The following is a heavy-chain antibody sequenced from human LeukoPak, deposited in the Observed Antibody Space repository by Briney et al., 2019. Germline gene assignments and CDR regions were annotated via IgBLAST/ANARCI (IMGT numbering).Heavy chain of an antibody. V-gene: IGHV3-53*05. CDR2: IYSGGST. D-gene: IGHD6-19*01. CDR3: ANGYSSGWYPPDY. J-gene: IGHJ4*02. CDR1: GFTVSSNY. Sequence: GGSLRLSCAASGFTVSSNYMSWVRQAPGKGLEWVSVIYSGGSTYYADSVKGRFTISRDNSKNTVYLQLNSLRAEDTAVYYCANGYSSGWYPPDYWGQGTLVTVSS.